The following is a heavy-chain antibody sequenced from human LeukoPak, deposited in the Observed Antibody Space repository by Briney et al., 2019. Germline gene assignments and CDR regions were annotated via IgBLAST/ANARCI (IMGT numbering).Heavy chain of an antibody. CDR3: ARLLGSTGFDY. CDR1: GFTVSSNY. D-gene: IGHD1-26*01. CDR2: IYSGGST. J-gene: IGHJ4*02. Sequence: PGGSLRLSCAASGFTVSSNYMSWVRQAPGKGLEWVSVIYSGGSTYYADSVKGRFTISRDNSKNTLYLQMNSLRTDDTAVYYCARLLGSTGFDYWAREPWSPSPQ. V-gene: IGHV3-66*04.